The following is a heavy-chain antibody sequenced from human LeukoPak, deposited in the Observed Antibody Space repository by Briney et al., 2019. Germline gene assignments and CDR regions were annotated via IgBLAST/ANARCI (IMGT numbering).Heavy chain of an antibody. D-gene: IGHD5-24*01. V-gene: IGHV1-18*01. CDR1: GYTFTSYG. Sequence: ASVKVSCKASGYTFTSYGISWVRQAPGQGLEWMGWISAYNGNTNYAQKLQGRVTMTTDTSTSIAYMELRSLRSDDTAVYYCARESEGRDGYNLAYYYMDVWGKGTTVTVSS. CDR2: ISAYNGNT. J-gene: IGHJ6*03. CDR3: ARESEGRDGYNLAYYYMDV.